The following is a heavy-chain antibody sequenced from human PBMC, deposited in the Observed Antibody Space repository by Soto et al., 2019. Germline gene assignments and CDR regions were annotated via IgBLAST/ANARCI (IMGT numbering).Heavy chain of an antibody. CDR1: GVTSDDYA. CDR3: AKDAYCSGGSCYGLGWFDP. CDR2: ISWNSGSI. Sequence: ALRLSCAASGVTSDDYAMNWVRQAPGKGLEWVSGISWNSGSIGYADSVKGRFTISRDNAKNSLYLQMNSLRAEDTALYYCAKDAYCSGGSCYGLGWFDPWGQGTLVTVSS. V-gene: IGHV3-9*02. D-gene: IGHD2-15*01. J-gene: IGHJ5*02.